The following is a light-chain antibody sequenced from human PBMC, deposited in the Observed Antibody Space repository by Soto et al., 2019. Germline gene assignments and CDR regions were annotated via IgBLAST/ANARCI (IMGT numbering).Light chain of an antibody. V-gene: IGLV2-8*01. CDR2: EVS. Sequence: QSVLTQPPSASGSPGQSVTISCTGTSSDVGGYNYVSWYQQHLGKAPKLMIYEVSKRPSGVPDRFSGSKSGNTASLTVSGLQAEDEADYYCSSYAGSNLWVFGGGTKVTVL. CDR3: SSYAGSNLWV. CDR1: SSDVGGYNY. J-gene: IGLJ3*02.